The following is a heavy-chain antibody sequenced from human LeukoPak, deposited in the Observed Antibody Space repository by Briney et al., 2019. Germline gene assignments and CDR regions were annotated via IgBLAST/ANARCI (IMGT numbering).Heavy chain of an antibody. CDR1: GFTVRRNY. V-gene: IGHV3-53*04. Sequence: PGGSLRLSCAPSGFTVRRNYMNWVRQAPGKGREWVSLLSSTGNTSYADSVKGRFTISRYNSKNTLYLQVNSLRPEDTAMYYCARWRPIDAFDIWGQGTMVIVSS. CDR3: ARWRPIDAFDI. D-gene: IGHD3-3*01. CDR2: LSSTGNT. J-gene: IGHJ3*02.